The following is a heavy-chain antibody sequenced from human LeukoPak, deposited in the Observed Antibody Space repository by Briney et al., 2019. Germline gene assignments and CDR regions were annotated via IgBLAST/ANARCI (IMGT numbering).Heavy chain of an antibody. CDR2: IYYSGST. D-gene: IGHD6-6*01. CDR1: GGSISSYY. CDR3: ARADYSSSSWAY. V-gene: IGHV4-59*01. J-gene: IGHJ4*02. Sequence: SETLSLTCTVSGGSISSYYWSWIRQPPRKGLEWIGYIYYSGSTNYNPSLKSRVTISVDTSKNQFSLKLSSVTAADTAVYYCARADYSSSSWAYWGQGTLVTVSS.